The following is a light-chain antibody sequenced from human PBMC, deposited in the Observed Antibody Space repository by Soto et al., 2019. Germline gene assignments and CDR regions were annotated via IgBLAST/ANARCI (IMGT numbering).Light chain of an antibody. CDR3: AAWDDSLTTHV. CDR1: SSDVGGYNY. CDR2: EVS. Sequence: QSVLTQPASVSGSPGQSITISCTGTSSDVGGYNYVSWYQQHPGKAPKLMIYEVSNRPSGVPDRFSGSKSGTSASLAITGLQSEDEADYYCAAWDDSLTTHVFGVGTKVTVL. V-gene: IGLV2-14*01. J-gene: IGLJ1*01.